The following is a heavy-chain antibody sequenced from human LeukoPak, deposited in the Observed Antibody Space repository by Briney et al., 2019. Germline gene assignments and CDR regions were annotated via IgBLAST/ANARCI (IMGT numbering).Heavy chain of an antibody. CDR1: GFTFSSYE. Sequence: GGSLRLSCAASGFTFSSYEMNWVRQAPGKGLEWLSYISSSGSTIYHADSVKGRFTISRDNAKNSLYLQMNSLRAEDTAVYYCARAALGHCSGGSCYSGGYFDYWGQGTLVTVSS. V-gene: IGHV3-48*03. CDR3: ARAALGHCSGGSCYSGGYFDY. CDR2: ISSSGSTI. J-gene: IGHJ4*02. D-gene: IGHD2-15*01.